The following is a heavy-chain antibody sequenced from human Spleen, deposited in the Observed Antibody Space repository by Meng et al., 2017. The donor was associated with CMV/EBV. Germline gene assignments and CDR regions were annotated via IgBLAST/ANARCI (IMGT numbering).Heavy chain of an antibody. CDR3: AKHRGSNSLAGVDV. V-gene: IGHV3-23*01. Sequence: GESLKISCAASGFTFSSSWMHWVCQAPEKGLEWVSAISGSGGSTYYADSVKGRFTISRDNSKNTLYLQMNSLRAGDTAVYYCAKHRGSNSLAGVDVWGQGTTVTVSS. D-gene: IGHD1-26*01. CDR1: GFTFSSSW. J-gene: IGHJ6*02. CDR2: ISGSGGST.